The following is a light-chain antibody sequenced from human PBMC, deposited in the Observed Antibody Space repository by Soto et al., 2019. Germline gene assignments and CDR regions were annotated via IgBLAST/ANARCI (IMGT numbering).Light chain of an antibody. CDR3: QQYGGSPRT. Sequence: VLTRSPRTLYLSPGERATLSCRASQSISSNFLAWYQQKPGRAPRLLIYGASSRATGIPDRFSGSGSGTDFTLTISRLEPEDLAVYYCQQYGGSPRTFGQGTKVDNK. J-gene: IGKJ1*01. V-gene: IGKV3-20*01. CDR1: QSISSNF. CDR2: GAS.